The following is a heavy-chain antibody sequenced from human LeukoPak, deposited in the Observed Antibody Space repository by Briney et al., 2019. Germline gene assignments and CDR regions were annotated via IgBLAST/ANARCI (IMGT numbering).Heavy chain of an antibody. Sequence: SETLSLTCAVYGGSFSGYYWSWIRQPPGKGLEWIGEINHSGSTNYNPSLKSRVTISVDTSKNQFSLKLSSVTAADTAVYYCARGEGWFDPWGQGTLVTVSS. V-gene: IGHV4-34*01. CDR3: ARGEGWFDP. CDR1: GGSFSGYY. J-gene: IGHJ5*02. CDR2: INHSGST.